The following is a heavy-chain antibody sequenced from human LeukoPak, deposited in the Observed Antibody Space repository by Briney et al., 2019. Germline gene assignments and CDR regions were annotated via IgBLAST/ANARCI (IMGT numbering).Heavy chain of an antibody. CDR2: IYYSGST. V-gene: IGHV4-30-4*08. CDR1: GGSISSGDYY. Sequence: SETLSLTCTVSGGSISSGDYYWSWIRQPPGKGLEWIGYIYYSGSTYYNPSLKSRVTMSVDTSKNQFSLKLSSVTAADTAVYYCARTYYDILTGYYIDYWGQGTLVTVSS. CDR3: ARTYYDILTGYYIDY. J-gene: IGHJ4*02. D-gene: IGHD3-9*01.